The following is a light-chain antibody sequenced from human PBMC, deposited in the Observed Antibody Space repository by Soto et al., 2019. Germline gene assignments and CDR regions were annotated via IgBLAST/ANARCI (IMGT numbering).Light chain of an antibody. CDR2: AAS. CDR1: QSISSY. CDR3: QQSYSTVLT. Sequence: DIQMTQSPSSLSASVGDRVTITCRASQSISSYLNWYQQKPGKATKLLIYAASSLQGGVPSRFSGSGSGTDFTLTISSLQREDCAIYYCQQSYSTVLTFGGGTKVEIK. J-gene: IGKJ4*01. V-gene: IGKV1-39*01.